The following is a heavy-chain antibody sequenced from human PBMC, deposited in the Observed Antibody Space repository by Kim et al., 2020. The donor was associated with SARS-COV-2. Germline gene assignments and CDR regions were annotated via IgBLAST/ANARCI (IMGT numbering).Heavy chain of an antibody. CDR2: INAGNGNT. Sequence: ASVKVSCKASGYTFTSYAMHWVRQAPGQRLEWMGWINAGNGNTKYSQKFQGRVTITRDTSASTAYMELSSLRSEDTAVYYCARDPFPKYSRVPWYFDLWGRGTLVTVSS. CDR3: ARDPFPKYSRVPWYFDL. J-gene: IGHJ2*01. V-gene: IGHV1-3*01. D-gene: IGHD6-13*01. CDR1: GYTFTSYA.